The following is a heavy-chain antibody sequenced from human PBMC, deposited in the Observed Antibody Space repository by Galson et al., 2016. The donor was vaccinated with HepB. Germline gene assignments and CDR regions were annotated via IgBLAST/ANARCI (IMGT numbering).Heavy chain of an antibody. CDR2: ISWDGGST. D-gene: IGHD1-26*01. V-gene: IGHV3-43*01. CDR3: ARERDIVGVNSHFDH. Sequence: SLRLSCAASGFTFDDYTLHWVRQAPGKGLEWVSLISWDGGSTSYADSVKGRFTISRVNSNNSLSLQMNSLRNEDTALYYCARERDIVGVNSHFDHWGRGTLVTVSS. J-gene: IGHJ4*02. CDR1: GFTFDDYT.